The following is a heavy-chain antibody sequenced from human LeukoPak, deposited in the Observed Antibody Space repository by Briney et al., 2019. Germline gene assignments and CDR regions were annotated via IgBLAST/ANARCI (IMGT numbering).Heavy chain of an antibody. CDR2: ISAYNGNT. D-gene: IGHD3-22*01. CDR1: GYTFTSYG. CDR3: ARDLAPDLAGSGSSSMDV. J-gene: IGHJ6*03. V-gene: IGHV1-18*01. Sequence: ASVKVSCKASGYTFTSYGISWVRQAPGQGLEWMGWISAYNGNTNYAQKLQGRVTMTTDTSTSTAYMELRSLRSDDTAVYYCARDLAPDLAGSGSSSMDVWGKGTTVTVSS.